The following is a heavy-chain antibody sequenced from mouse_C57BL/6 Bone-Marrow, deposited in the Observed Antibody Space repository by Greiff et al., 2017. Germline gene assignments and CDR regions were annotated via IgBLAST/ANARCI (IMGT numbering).Heavy chain of an antibody. J-gene: IGHJ2*01. D-gene: IGHD1-1*01. CDR1: GFTFSSYT. V-gene: IGHV5-9*01. CDR2: ISGGGGNT. CDR3: ARQDLLLQRYFDY. Sequence: EVNVVESGGGLVKPGGSLKLSCAASGFTFSSYTMSWVRQTPEKRLEWVATISGGGGNTYYPDSVKGRFTISRDNAKNTLYLQMSSLRSEDTALYYCARQDLLLQRYFDYWGQGTTLTVSS.